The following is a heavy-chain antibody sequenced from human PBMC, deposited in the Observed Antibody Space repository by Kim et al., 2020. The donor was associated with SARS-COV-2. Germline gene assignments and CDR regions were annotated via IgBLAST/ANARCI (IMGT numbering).Heavy chain of an antibody. CDR1: GFTFSDYY. D-gene: IGHD3-9*01. CDR2: ISSSGSTI. Sequence: GGSLRLSCAASGFTFSDYYMSWIRQAPGKGLEWVSYISSSGSTIYYADSVKGRFTISRDNAKNSLYLQMNSLRAEDTAVYYCARGGEGSRRDEYDILTGYHATGSLYFDYCGQGTLVTVSS. J-gene: IGHJ4*02. V-gene: IGHV3-11*01. CDR3: ARGGEGSRRDEYDILTGYHATGSLYFDY.